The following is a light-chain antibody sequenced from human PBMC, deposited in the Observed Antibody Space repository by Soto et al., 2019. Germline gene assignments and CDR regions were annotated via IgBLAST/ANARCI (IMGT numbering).Light chain of an antibody. Sequence: VLTQSPATLSLSPGDRATLSCRAGQNINNFIAWYQHKPGQAPRLLIYDASNRATGIPGRFSGSGSGTDFTLTINSLESEDFAVYYCQHRGRFGQGTKVDIK. J-gene: IGKJ1*01. V-gene: IGKV3-11*01. CDR3: QHRGR. CDR1: QNINNF. CDR2: DAS.